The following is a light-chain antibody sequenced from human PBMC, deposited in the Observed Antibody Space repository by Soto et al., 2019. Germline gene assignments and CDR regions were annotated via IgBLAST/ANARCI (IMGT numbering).Light chain of an antibody. J-gene: IGLJ1*01. CDR3: SSYTSSSTLYV. Sequence: QSALTQPASVSGSPGQSITISCTGTSXDVGGYNYVSWYQQHPGKAPKLMIYEVSNRPSGVSNRFSGSKSGNTASLTISGLQAEDEADYYCSSYTSSSTLYVFGTGTKVTLL. CDR2: EVS. V-gene: IGLV2-14*01. CDR1: SXDVGGYNY.